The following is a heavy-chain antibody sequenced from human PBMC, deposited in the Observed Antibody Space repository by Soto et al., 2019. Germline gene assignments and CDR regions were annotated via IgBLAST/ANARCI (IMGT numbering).Heavy chain of an antibody. J-gene: IGHJ5*02. D-gene: IGHD6-19*01. CDR3: AKGFSSGLYVDS. CDR2: ILSSGGT. CDR1: GDSVSSDAYY. Sequence: QVQLQESGPGLVKPSGTLSLTCSVSGDSVSSDAYYWTWIRQPPGKTLDWVGFILSSGGTSTNPSLRSRLSMSVDTARNQFSMRLTSVTAADTGVYFCAKGFSSGLYVDSWGRGTQVTVSS. V-gene: IGHV4-61*08.